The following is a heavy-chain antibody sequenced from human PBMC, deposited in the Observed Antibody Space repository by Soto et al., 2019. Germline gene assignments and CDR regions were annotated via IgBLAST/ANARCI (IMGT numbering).Heavy chain of an antibody. V-gene: IGHV3-30*18. Sequence: GGSLRLSCAASGFTFSSYGMHWVRQAPGKGLEWVAVISYDGSNKYYADSVKGRFTISRDNSKNTLYLRMNSLRAEDTAVYYCAKDPVGPWGQGTLVTVSS. J-gene: IGHJ5*02. CDR1: GFTFSSYG. CDR3: AKDPVGP. CDR2: ISYDGSNK.